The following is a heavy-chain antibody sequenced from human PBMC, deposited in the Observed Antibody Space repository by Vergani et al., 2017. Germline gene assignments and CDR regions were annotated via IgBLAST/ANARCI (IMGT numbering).Heavy chain of an antibody. V-gene: IGHV3-74*01. Sequence: EVQLVESGGGLIHPGGSLRLSCEGSGFSFSGYWMHWVRQSPEQGLVWVSRIKSDGSITNYADSVKGRFTISRDNSKNTLILQMNGLRAEDTAVYYCARDRGCATISCYFSGAFDYWGLGTLVSVSS. J-gene: IGHJ4*02. CDR2: IKSDGSIT. CDR1: GFSFSGYW. D-gene: IGHD2-2*01. CDR3: ARDRGCATISCYFSGAFDY.